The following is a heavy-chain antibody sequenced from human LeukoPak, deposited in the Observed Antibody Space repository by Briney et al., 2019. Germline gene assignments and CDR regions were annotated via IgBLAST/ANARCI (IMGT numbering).Heavy chain of an antibody. CDR3: ARSRRDWYFAF. J-gene: IGHJ4*01. CDR2: IYHTGST. CDR1: GDSISSDNHY. V-gene: IGHV4-39*01. Sequence: SETLSPTCTVSGDSISSDNHYWGWIRQPPGKGLEWIGSIYHTGSTYDNPSLNSRATISVDTSKNQFSLKLTSVTAADTAVYYCARSRRDWYFAFWGQGAPVIVSS. D-gene: IGHD3-9*01.